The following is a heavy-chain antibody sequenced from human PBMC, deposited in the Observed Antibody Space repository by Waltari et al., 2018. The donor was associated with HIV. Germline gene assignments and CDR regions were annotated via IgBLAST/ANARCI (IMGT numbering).Heavy chain of an antibody. CDR3: ARPRGFGELLD. CDR2: INHSGST. CDR1: GGSFSGYY. D-gene: IGHD3-10*01. V-gene: IGHV4-34*01. Sequence: QVQLQQWGAGLLKPSETLSLTCAVYGGSFSGYYWSWIRQPPGKGLEWIGEINHSGSTNYNPSLKSRVTRSVDTSKNQFSLKLSSVTAADTAVYYCARPRGFGELLDWGQGTLVTVSS. J-gene: IGHJ4*02.